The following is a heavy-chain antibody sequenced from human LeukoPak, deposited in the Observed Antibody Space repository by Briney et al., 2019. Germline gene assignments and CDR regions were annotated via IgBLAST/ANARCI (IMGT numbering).Heavy chain of an antibody. J-gene: IGHJ3*02. V-gene: IGHV4-30-4*08. CDR2: IYYSGST. Sequence: SQTLSLTCTVSGGSISSGDYYWSWIRQPPGKGLEWIGYIYYSGSTYYNPSLKSRVTISVDTSKNQFSLKLSSVTAADTAVYYCARPLRPYSGYLAFDIWGQGTMVTVSS. CDR1: GGSISSGDYY. D-gene: IGHD3-10*01. CDR3: ARPLRPYSGYLAFDI.